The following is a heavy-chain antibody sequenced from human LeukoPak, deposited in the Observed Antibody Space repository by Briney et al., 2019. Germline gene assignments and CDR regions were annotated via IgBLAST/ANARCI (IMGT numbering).Heavy chain of an antibody. V-gene: IGHV3-23*01. CDR1: GVTFSGYA. CDR3: AKEFSYYYDSSGYYGD. J-gene: IGHJ4*02. D-gene: IGHD3-22*01. Sequence: GGSLRLSCAASGVTFSGYAMSGGRQAPGKGLEGCSAISGSGGSTYYADSVKGRFTISRDNSKNTLYLEMNSLTAEDTAVYYCAKEFSYYYDSSGYYGDWGQGTLVTVSS. CDR2: ISGSGGST.